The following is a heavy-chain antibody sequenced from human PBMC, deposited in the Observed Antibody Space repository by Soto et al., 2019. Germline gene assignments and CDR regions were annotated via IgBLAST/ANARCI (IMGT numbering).Heavy chain of an antibody. D-gene: IGHD6-13*01. J-gene: IGHJ6*02. CDR3: ARVWYSSSYPGMDV. V-gene: IGHV3-21*01. Sequence: GGSLRLSCAASGFTFSSYSMNWVRQAPGKGLEWVSSVTSSSSYIYYADSLKGRFTISRDDAKNSLYLQMNSLRAEDTAVYYCARVWYSSSYPGMDVWGQGTTVTVSS. CDR1: GFTFSSYS. CDR2: VTSSSSYI.